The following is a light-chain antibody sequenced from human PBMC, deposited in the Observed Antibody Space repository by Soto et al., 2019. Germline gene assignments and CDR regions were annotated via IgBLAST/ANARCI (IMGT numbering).Light chain of an antibody. CDR1: QNIRNY. CDR2: AAS. J-gene: IGKJ2*01. V-gene: IGKV1-39*01. Sequence: DIQMTQSPSSLSASVGDRVTITCRASQNIRNYLNWCQQKPGDAPKLLIYAASTLQGAVPSRFSGSGSGTDFTLTISSLQPEDFATYHCQQGHSTPYTFGQGTRLEI. CDR3: QQGHSTPYT.